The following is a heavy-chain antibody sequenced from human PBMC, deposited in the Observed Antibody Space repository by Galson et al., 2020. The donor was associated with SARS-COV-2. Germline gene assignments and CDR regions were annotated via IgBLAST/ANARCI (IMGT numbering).Heavy chain of an antibody. J-gene: IGHJ5*02. CDR3: SRLAHIFGRFGDNEWGRFVP. CDR1: GRSISSSSYY. CDR2: IYYSGST. Sequence: SETLSLTCPVSGRSISSSSYYWGWIRQPPGKGLEWIGSIYYSGSTYYNPSLKRRVTISVDTPKNQLSLTLSFVTAADTAVYDCSRLAHIFGRFGDNEWGRFVPWRQGTLVTVPP. D-gene: IGHD3-3*02. V-gene: IGHV4-39*01.